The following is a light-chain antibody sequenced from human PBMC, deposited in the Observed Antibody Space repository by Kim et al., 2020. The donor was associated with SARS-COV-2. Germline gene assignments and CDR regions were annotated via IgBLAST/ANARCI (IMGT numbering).Light chain of an antibody. V-gene: IGLV1-40*01. CDR3: QSYDSSLTGSGV. Sequence: QLVLTQPPSVSGAPGQRVTISCTGSSSNIGAGYDVHWYQQLPGTAPKLLIYDNSNRPSGVPDRFSGSKSGTSASLAITGLQAEDEADYYCQSYDSSLTGSGVFGGGTQLTVL. CDR1: SSNIGAGYD. J-gene: IGLJ3*02. CDR2: DNS.